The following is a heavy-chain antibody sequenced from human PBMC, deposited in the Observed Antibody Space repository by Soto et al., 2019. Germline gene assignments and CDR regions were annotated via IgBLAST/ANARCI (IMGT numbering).Heavy chain of an antibody. D-gene: IGHD3-3*01. V-gene: IGHV5-51*03. CDR3: ARRGYYDFSSGYYDEYCFYY. CDR2: IYPGDADT. CDR1: GYSFTSYW. J-gene: IGHJ4*02. Sequence: EVQLVQSGAEVKKPGESLKISCKGSGYSFTSYWIGWVRQMPGKGLEWMGIIYPGDADTRYSSTFQGQVTISADKYISTAYLQWRNLMASDTAMYYCARRGYYDFSSGYYDEYCFYYWGQGTLVTVSS.